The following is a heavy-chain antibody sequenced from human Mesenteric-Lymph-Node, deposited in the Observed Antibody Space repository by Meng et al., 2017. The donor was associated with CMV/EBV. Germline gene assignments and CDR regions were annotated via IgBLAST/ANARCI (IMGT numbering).Heavy chain of an antibody. V-gene: IGHV2-5*02. CDR3: AHKGVATEFDY. J-gene: IGHJ4*02. Sequence: PFSGFSLSAGGVGVGWIRQHPGEALEWLALIYWDDDKRYSPSLKSRLTITKDTSKNQVVLTMTNMDPVDTATYYCAHKGVATEFDYWGQGTLVTVSS. CDR2: IYWDDDK. CDR1: GFSLSAGGVG. D-gene: IGHD5-12*01.